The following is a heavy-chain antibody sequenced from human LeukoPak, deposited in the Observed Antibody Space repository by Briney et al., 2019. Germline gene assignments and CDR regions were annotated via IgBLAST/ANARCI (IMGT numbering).Heavy chain of an antibody. D-gene: IGHD6-13*01. V-gene: IGHV1-69*01. CDR2: IIPIFGTA. CDR1: GGTFSSYA. Sequence: ASVKVSCKASGGTFSSYAISWVRQAPGQGLEWMGGIIPIFGTANYAQKFQGRVTITADESTSTAYMELSSLRSEDTAVYYCARSQPIAAAGTFENGGEEYYFDYWGQGTLVTVSS. CDR3: ARSQPIAAAGTFENGGEEYYFDY. J-gene: IGHJ4*02.